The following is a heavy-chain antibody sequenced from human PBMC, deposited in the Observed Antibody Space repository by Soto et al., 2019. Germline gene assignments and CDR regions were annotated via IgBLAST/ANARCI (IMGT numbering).Heavy chain of an antibody. J-gene: IGHJ5*02. CDR2: VIPIFGTT. D-gene: IGHD1-26*01. V-gene: IGHV1-69*13. CDR1: GVSFSNYA. CDR3: ARVERDHSDNSLDWLDP. Sequence: SVKVSCKASGVSFSNYAFAWVRQAPGQGLEWMGGVIPIFGTTNYAQKFQGRVTITADESTRTTYMELRNLRSEDTAIYYCARVERDHSDNSLDWLDPWGQGTLVTVSS.